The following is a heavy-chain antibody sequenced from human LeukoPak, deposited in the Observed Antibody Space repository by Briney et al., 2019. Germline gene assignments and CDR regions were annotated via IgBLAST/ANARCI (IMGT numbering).Heavy chain of an antibody. J-gene: IGHJ5*02. Sequence: SETLSLTCTVSGGSISGYSWTWIRQPPGQGLEWIGYFHNSRTTNYNPSLTGRVIISVDTAMDQISLKLNSVTAADTAVYYCARGHLGLSPWGQGTLVTVSS. D-gene: IGHD3-10*01. CDR3: ARGHLGLSP. CDR2: FHNSRTT. V-gene: IGHV4-59*01. CDR1: GGSISGYS.